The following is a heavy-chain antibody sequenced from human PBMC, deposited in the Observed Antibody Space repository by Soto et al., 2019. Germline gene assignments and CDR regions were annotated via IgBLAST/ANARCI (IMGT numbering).Heavy chain of an antibody. Sequence: SETLSLTCAVYGWSFSCYYWIWLRPPPGKGLEWIGEINHSGSTNYNPSLKSRVTISVDTSKNQFSLKLSSVTAADTAVYYCARNGGSRITIFGVVIKNKANNWFDPWGQGTLVTVSS. CDR2: INHSGST. J-gene: IGHJ5*02. D-gene: IGHD3-3*01. CDR1: GWSFSCYY. CDR3: ARNGGSRITIFGVVIKNKANNWFDP. V-gene: IGHV4-34*01.